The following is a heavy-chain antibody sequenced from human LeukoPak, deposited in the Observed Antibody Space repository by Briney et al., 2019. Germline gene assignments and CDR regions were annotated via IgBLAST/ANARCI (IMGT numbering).Heavy chain of an antibody. Sequence: ASVKVSCKASGYTFTGYYMHWVRQAPGQGLEWMGWINPNSGGTNYAQKFQGWVTMTRDTSISTAYMELSRLRSDDTAVYYCARDQGYYYDSSGYYTENYYYGMDVWGQGTTVTVSS. V-gene: IGHV1-2*04. D-gene: IGHD3-22*01. CDR1: GYTFTGYY. CDR2: INPNSGGT. J-gene: IGHJ6*02. CDR3: ARDQGYYYDSSGYYTENYYYGMDV.